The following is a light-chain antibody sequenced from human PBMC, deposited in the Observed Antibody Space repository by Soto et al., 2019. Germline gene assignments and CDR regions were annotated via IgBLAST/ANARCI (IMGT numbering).Light chain of an antibody. CDR1: SSDVGDYDY. V-gene: IGLV2-14*03. CDR2: DVS. Sequence: QSVLTQPASVSGSPGQSITISCTGTSSDVGDYDYVSWYQHHPGKAPKLMIYDVSNRPSGVSNRFSGSKSGNTASLTISGLQAEDEADYYCCSYPGSSILYVFGTGTKVTVL. CDR3: CSYPGSSILYV. J-gene: IGLJ1*01.